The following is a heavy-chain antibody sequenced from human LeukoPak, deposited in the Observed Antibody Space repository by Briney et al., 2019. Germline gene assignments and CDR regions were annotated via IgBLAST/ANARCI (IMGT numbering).Heavy chain of an antibody. CDR2: IKPDGSGE. V-gene: IGHV3-7*04. CDR3: ARDRRSSSYNYFDY. D-gene: IGHD6-13*01. J-gene: IGHJ4*02. Sequence: GGSLRLSCAASGFTFSGYYMSWVRQAPGKGLEWVAGIKPDGSGEYYVDSVKGRFTISRDNAKNSLYLQMNSLRAEDTSVYYCARDRRSSSYNYFDYWGLGTLVPVSS. CDR1: GFTFSGYY.